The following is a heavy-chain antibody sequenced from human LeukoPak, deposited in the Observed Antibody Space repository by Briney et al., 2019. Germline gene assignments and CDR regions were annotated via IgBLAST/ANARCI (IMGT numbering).Heavy chain of an antibody. CDR3: ARGNVFKGGLSNY. CDR1: GGAISTYY. CDR2: INHSGST. J-gene: IGHJ4*02. Sequence: PSETLSLTCSVFGGAISTYYWSWIRQPPGKGLEWIGEINHSGSTNYNPSLKSRVTISVDTSKNQFSLKLSSVTAADTAVYYCARGNVFKGGLSNYWGQGTLVTVSS. D-gene: IGHD3-16*02. V-gene: IGHV4-34*01.